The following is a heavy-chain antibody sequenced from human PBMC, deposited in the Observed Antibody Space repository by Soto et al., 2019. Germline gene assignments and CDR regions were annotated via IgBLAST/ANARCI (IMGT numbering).Heavy chain of an antibody. Sequence: PGGSLRLSCAASGFTFSSYAMSWVRQAPGKGLEWVSAISGSGGSTYYADSVKGRFTISRDNSKNTLYLQMNSLRAEDTAVYYCAKDRGGVIVVVITPYSDYWGQGTLVTVSS. D-gene: IGHD3-22*01. J-gene: IGHJ4*02. CDR2: ISGSGGST. CDR3: AKDRGGVIVVVITPYSDY. CDR1: GFTFSSYA. V-gene: IGHV3-23*01.